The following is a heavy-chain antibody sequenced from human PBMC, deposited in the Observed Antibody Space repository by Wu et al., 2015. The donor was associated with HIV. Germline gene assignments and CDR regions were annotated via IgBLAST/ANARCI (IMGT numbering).Heavy chain of an antibody. CDR1: GYTFTDYH. CDR3: ARSKFDRVDMGTITSYYYSMDI. CDR2: INPSGGST. Sequence: QVQLVQSGAEVTKPGASVKVSCKASGYTFTDYHITWVRQAPGQRLEWMGWINPSGGSTSYAQKFQGRVTMTRDTSTSTVYMELSSLRSEDTAVYYCARSKFDRVDMGTITSYYYSMDIWGQGTTVIVSS. D-gene: IGHD5-24*01. J-gene: IGHJ6*02. V-gene: IGHV1-46*01.